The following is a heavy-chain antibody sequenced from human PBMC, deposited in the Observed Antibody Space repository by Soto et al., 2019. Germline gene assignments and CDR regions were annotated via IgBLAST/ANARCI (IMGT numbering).Heavy chain of an antibody. D-gene: IGHD2-2*01. J-gene: IGHJ4*02. CDR3: ARDREYQLPGGYYFDY. Sequence: GGSLRLSCAASGFTFSSYSMNWVRQAPGKGLEWVSSISSSSSYIYYADSVKGRLTISRDNAKNSLYLQMNSLRAEDTAVYYCARDREYQLPGGYYFDYWGQGTLVTVSS. CDR1: GFTFSSYS. CDR2: ISSSSSYI. V-gene: IGHV3-21*01.